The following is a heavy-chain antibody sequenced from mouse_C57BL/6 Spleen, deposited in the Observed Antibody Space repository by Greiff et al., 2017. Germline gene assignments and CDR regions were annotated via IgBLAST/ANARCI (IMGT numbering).Heavy chain of an antibody. J-gene: IGHJ3*01. CDR1: GYTFTSYW. Sequence: QVQLQQPGAELVKPGASVKLSCKASGYTFTSYWMHWVKQRPGQGLEWIGRIHPNRGSTNYNEKFKSKATLTVDKSSSTAYMQLSSLTSEDSAVYDCARSYYGSSSPAWFAYGGQGTLGTVSA. CDR2: IHPNRGST. CDR3: ARSYYGSSSPAWFAY. V-gene: IGHV1-64*01. D-gene: IGHD1-1*01.